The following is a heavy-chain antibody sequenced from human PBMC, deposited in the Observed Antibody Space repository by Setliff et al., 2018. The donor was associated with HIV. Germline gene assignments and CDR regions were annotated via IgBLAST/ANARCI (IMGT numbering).Heavy chain of an antibody. Sequence: ASVKVSCKASGYTLTTHAMHWVRQAPGQSLEWMGWINAGNGNTKYSQKFQGRVTITRDTSARTAYMDLTSLRSEDKAVYYCARGSSGWPYYFDYWGQGTLVTSPQ. V-gene: IGHV1-3*01. D-gene: IGHD6-19*01. CDR2: INAGNGNT. CDR3: ARGSSGWPYYFDY. J-gene: IGHJ4*02. CDR1: GYTLTTHA.